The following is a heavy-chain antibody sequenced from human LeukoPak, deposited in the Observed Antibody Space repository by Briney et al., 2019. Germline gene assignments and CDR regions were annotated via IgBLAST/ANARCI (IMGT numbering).Heavy chain of an antibody. CDR2: IYYSGST. CDR3: AREGGVAAAATVLGYFDY. D-gene: IGHD6-13*01. CDR1: GGSISSNY. J-gene: IGHJ4*02. V-gene: IGHV4-59*01. Sequence: SETLSLTCTVSGGSISSNYWSWLRQPPGKGLEWIGYIYYSGSTNYNPSLKSRVTISVDTSKNQFSLKLSSVTAADTAVYYCAREGGVAAAATVLGYFDYWGQGTLVTVSS.